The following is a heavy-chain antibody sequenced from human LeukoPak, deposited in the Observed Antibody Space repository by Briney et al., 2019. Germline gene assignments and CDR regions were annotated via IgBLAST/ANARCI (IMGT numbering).Heavy chain of an antibody. CDR3: ARKYCSSTSCLFDY. Sequence: GGSLRLSCAASGFTFSSYEMNWVRQVPGKGLEWVSYISNSGSPIYYADSVKGRFTISRDNAKNSLYLQMNSLRAEDTAVYYCARKYCSSTSCLFDYWGQGTLVTVSS. D-gene: IGHD2-2*01. V-gene: IGHV3-48*03. CDR2: ISNSGSPI. CDR1: GFTFSSYE. J-gene: IGHJ4*02.